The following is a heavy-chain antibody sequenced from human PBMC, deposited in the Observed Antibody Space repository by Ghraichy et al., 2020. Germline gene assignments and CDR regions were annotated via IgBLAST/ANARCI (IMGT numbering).Heavy chain of an antibody. CDR3: ARGGVGAGAVGFDP. CDR1: VGSFSGYY. D-gene: IGHD1-26*01. J-gene: IGHJ5*02. Sequence: ESLNISCAVYVGSFSGYYWSWIRQPPGKGLEWIGEINHSGSTDYNPSLKSRLTISVDTAKNQFSLKLSSVTAADTAMYYCARGGVGAGAVGFDPWGQGMLVTVSS. CDR2: INHSGST. V-gene: IGHV4-34*01.